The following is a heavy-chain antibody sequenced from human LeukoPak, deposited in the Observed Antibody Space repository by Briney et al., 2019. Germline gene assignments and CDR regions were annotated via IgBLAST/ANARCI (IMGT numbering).Heavy chain of an antibody. CDR3: ARIWNKYYYYYYMDV. D-gene: IGHD1/OR15-1a*01. CDR1: GGSISSSSYY. Sequence: SETLSLTCTVSGGSISSSSYYWGWIRQPPGKGLEWIGSIYYSGSTYYNPSLKSRVTISVDTSKSQFSLKLSSVTAADTAVYYCARIWNKYYYYYYMDVWGKGTTVTVSS. J-gene: IGHJ6*03. CDR2: IYYSGST. V-gene: IGHV4-39*07.